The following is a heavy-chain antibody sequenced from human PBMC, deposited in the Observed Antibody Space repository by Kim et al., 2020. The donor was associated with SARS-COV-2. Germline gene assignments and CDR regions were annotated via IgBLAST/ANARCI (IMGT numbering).Heavy chain of an antibody. Sequence: KPSLKSRVTRSVDTSKNQCSLKLSSVTAADTAVYYWARELERRGAAYFDYWGQGTLVTVSS. D-gene: IGHD1-1*01. V-gene: IGHV4-31*02. J-gene: IGHJ4*02. CDR3: ARELERRGAAYFDY.